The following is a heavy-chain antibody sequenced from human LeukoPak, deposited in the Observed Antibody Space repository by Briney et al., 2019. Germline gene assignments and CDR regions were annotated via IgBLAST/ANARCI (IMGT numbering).Heavy chain of an antibody. Sequence: SQTLSLTCTVSGGSISSGDYYWSWIRQPPWKGLEWIGYIYYSGSAYYNPSLKSRVTISVDTSKNQFSLKLSSVTAADTAVYYCARAYDILTGYYGLFDYWGQGTLVTVSS. CDR3: ARAYDILTGYYGLFDY. V-gene: IGHV4-30-4*01. D-gene: IGHD3-9*01. CDR1: GGSISSGDYY. J-gene: IGHJ4*02. CDR2: IYYSGSA.